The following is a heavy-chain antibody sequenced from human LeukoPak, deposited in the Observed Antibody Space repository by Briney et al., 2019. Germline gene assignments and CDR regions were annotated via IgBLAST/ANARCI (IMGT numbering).Heavy chain of an antibody. CDR2: IKQDGSEK. V-gene: IGHV3-7*01. CDR1: GFTFSSYW. J-gene: IGHJ4*02. D-gene: IGHD6-19*01. Sequence: GGSLRLSCAASGFTFSSYWMSWVRQAPGKGLEWVANIKQDGSEKYYADSVKGRFTISRDNSKNTLYLQMNSLRAEDTAVYYCAKDRHTKQWLVYWGQGTLVTVSS. CDR3: AKDRHTKQWLVY.